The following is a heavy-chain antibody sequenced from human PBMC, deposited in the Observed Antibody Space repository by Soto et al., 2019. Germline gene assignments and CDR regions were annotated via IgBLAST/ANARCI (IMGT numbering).Heavy chain of an antibody. CDR1: GGTFSSYA. J-gene: IGHJ2*01. V-gene: IGHV1-69*13. D-gene: IGHD6-19*01. Sequence: SVKVSCKASGGTFSSYAISWVRQAPGQGLEWMGGIIPIFGTANYAQKFQGRVTITADESTSTAYMELSSLRSEDTAVYYCARWGPVCRSGCNNWYLDLWGRGTLVTVYS. CDR3: ARWGPVCRSGCNNWYLDL. CDR2: IIPIFGTA.